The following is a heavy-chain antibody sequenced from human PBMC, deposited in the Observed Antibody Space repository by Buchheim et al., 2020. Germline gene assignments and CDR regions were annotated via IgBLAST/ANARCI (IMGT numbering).Heavy chain of an antibody. V-gene: IGHV4-31*03. J-gene: IGHJ4*02. CDR1: GGSISSTGHY. CDR2: IHYSGST. Sequence: QVQLQESGPGLVKPSETLSLTCTVSGGSISSTGHYWTWIRQHPGKGLEWIGYIHYSGSTYYNPSLESRLTTSVDTSKNQFSLNLTSVTAADTAVYYCARAPSSVYSSMDYWGQGTL. CDR3: ARAPSSVYSSMDY. D-gene: IGHD3-22*01.